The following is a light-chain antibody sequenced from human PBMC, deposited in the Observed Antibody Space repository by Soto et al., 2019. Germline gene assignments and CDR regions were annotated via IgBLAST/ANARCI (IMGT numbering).Light chain of an antibody. CDR2: EVG. Sequence: QSVLTQPPSVSGSPGQSITISCTGTSIDVGAYNYVSWYQQHPDKAPKLLIYEVGNRPSGVSFRFSGSKSGNTASLTISGLQAEDEADYYCSSYTARGTRVFGTGTKLTVL. CDR1: SIDVGAYNY. V-gene: IGLV2-14*01. J-gene: IGLJ1*01. CDR3: SSYTARGTRV.